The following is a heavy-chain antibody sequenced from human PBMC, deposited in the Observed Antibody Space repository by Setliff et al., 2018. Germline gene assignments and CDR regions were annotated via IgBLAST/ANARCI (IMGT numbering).Heavy chain of an antibody. CDR3: ARGRNIAARLLDS. J-gene: IGHJ4*02. Sequence: PSETLSLTCAAYGGTFSDYYWTWIRQPPGKGLEWIGEINHRGSTNYNPSLKRRATISIDTSKYQFSLKLISMSAADTAVYFCARGRNIAARLLDSWGQGALVTVSS. D-gene: IGHD6-6*01. CDR2: INHRGST. CDR1: GGTFSDYY. V-gene: IGHV4-34*01.